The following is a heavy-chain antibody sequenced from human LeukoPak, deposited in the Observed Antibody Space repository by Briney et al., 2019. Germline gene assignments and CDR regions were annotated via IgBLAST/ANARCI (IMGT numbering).Heavy chain of an antibody. D-gene: IGHD3-10*01. CDR2: INSDGSST. CDR3: ARPLKYYYGSETYFWFDP. Sequence: PGGSLRLSCAASGFTFSRYWMYWVRQAPGKGLVWVSRINSDGSSTSYADSVKRRFTTSRDNAKSTLYLQMNSLRAEDTAVYYCARPLKYYYGSETYFWFDPWGQGTLVTVSS. V-gene: IGHV3-74*01. CDR1: GFTFSRYW. J-gene: IGHJ5*02.